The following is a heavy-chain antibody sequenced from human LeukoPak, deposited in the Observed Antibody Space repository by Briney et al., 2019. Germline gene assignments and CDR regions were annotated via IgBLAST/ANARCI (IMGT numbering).Heavy chain of an antibody. V-gene: IGHV1-46*01. CDR3: ARDHGGYDSYYYMDV. CDR1: GYTFTSYY. D-gene: IGHD5-12*01. J-gene: IGHJ6*03. Sequence: ASVKVSCKASGYTFTSYYMHWVRQAPGQGLEWMGIINPSGGSTSYAQKFQGRATMTRDTSTSTVYMELSSLRSEDTAVYYCARDHGGYDSYYYMDVWGKGTTVTVSS. CDR2: INPSGGST.